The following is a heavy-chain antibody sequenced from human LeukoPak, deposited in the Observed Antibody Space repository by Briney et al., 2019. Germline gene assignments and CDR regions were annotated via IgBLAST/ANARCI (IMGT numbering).Heavy chain of an antibody. CDR2: IYHSGST. CDR3: AREWYYYGSGTENWFDP. J-gene: IGHJ5*02. CDR1: GGSISSYY. V-gene: IGHV4-39*07. Sequence: SETLSLTCTVSGGSISSYYWGWIRQPPGKGLEWIGSIYHSGSTYYNPSLKSRVTISVDTSKNQFSLKLSSVTAADTAVYYCAREWYYYGSGTENWFDPWGQGTLVTVSS. D-gene: IGHD3-10*01.